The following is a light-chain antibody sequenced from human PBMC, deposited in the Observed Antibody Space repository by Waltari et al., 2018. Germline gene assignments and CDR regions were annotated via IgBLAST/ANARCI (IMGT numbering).Light chain of an antibody. CDR2: KAN. CDR1: SGSLSTTSY. Sequence: QTVVTQEQSLSVSPGGTVTLTCALSSGSLSTTSYPTWYQQTPGQAPRTLVYKANARSSGVPDRFSGSILGNTAALTITGAQADDESDYYCALYMGSGIWVFGGGTRLTVL. CDR3: ALYMGSGIWV. J-gene: IGLJ3*02. V-gene: IGLV8-61*01.